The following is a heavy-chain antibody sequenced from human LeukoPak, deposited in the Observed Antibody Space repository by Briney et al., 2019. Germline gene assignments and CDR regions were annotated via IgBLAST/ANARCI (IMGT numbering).Heavy chain of an antibody. Sequence: GRSLRLSCAASRFSFSNYAMHWVRQDSGRGLEWLAVISHDGINTYYADSVKGRFTISRDNSKNTLYLQMNSLRAEDTAVYYCAKDPPTYYYDSSGYYYGAGYFDYWGQGTLVTVSS. CDR2: ISHDGINT. J-gene: IGHJ4*02. CDR3: AKDPPTYYYDSSGYYYGAGYFDY. D-gene: IGHD3-22*01. CDR1: RFSFSNYA. V-gene: IGHV3-30*18.